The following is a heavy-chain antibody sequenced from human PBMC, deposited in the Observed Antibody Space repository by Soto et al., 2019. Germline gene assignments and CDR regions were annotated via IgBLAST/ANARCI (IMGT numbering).Heavy chain of an antibody. Sequence: VQLLESGGGLIQPGGSLRLSCAASGFTFSYGIHWLRQAPGKGLEWVAYISYDSSNKFYGDSVKGRFTISRDNSNNTQFLQMNSLRAEDTAVYYCAKLVIGYCSGNTCDDYWGQGTLGAVPS. V-gene: IGHV3-30*18. J-gene: IGHJ4*02. CDR1: GFTFSYG. CDR2: ISYDSSNK. CDR3: AKLVIGYCSGNTCDDY. D-gene: IGHD2-15*01.